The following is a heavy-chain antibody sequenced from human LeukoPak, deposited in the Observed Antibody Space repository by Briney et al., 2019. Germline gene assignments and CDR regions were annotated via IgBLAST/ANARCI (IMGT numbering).Heavy chain of an antibody. CDR2: IYYTGAT. J-gene: IGHJ4*02. CDR1: GGSISSHY. Sequence: SETLSLTCTVSGGSISSHYWSWIRQPPGKGLEWIGYIYYTGATYYNPSLKSRVTISLDTSKNQFSLKLSSVTAADAAVYYCARAGYSYGTGYYFDYWGQGALVTVSS. CDR3: ARAGYSYGTGYYFDY. V-gene: IGHV4-59*11. D-gene: IGHD5-18*01.